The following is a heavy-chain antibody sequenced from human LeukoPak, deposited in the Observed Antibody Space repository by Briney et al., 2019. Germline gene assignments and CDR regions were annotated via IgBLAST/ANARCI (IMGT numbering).Heavy chain of an antibody. Sequence: SETLSLTCTVSGGSVSSGSYYWSWIRQPPGKGLEWIGYIYYSGSTNYNPSLKSRVTISVDTSKNQFSLKLSSVTAADTAVYYCARGVDTAMVSEFDYWGQGTLVTVSS. D-gene: IGHD5-18*01. J-gene: IGHJ4*02. CDR1: GGSVSSGSYY. CDR3: ARGVDTAMVSEFDY. CDR2: IYYSGST. V-gene: IGHV4-61*01.